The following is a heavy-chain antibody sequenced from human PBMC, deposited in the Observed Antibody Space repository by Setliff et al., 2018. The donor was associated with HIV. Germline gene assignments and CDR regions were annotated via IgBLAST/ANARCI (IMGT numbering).Heavy chain of an antibody. D-gene: IGHD3-10*01. Sequence: PGGSLRLSCAASGFTFSTYSMNWVRQAPGKGLEWVSYISGTSGTMYYADSVKGRFTISRDNAKNSLFLQMNSLTAEDTAVYYCAREGGMVRGALYYYYYYYMDVWGKGTTVTVSS. V-gene: IGHV3-48*01. CDR3: AREGGMVRGALYYYYYYYMDV. CDR2: ISGTSGTM. CDR1: GFTFSTYS. J-gene: IGHJ6*03.